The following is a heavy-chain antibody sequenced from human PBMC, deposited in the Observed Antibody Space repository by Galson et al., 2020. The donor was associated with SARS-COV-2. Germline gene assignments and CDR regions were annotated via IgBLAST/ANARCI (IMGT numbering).Heavy chain of an antibody. J-gene: IGHJ4*02. Sequence: SETLSLTCTVSGGSVSSDSYYWSWLRQPPGGGLEWIAYIYYSGSNNYNPSLKSRVTILVDTSKNQFSLKLSSVTAADTAVYYCARDSRGYYVSSGYYDYWGQGTLVTVSS. CDR1: GGSVSSDSYY. CDR2: IYYSGSN. V-gene: IGHV4-61*01. D-gene: IGHD3-22*01. CDR3: ARDSRGYYVSSGYYDY.